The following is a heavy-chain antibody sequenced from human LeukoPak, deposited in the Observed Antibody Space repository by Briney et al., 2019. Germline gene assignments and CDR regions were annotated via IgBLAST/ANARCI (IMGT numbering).Heavy chain of an antibody. D-gene: IGHD4-17*01. CDR2: IIPIFGTA. Sequence: GASVKVSCKASGGTFSNYAISWVRQAPGQGLEWMGGIIPIFGTANYAQKFRGRVTITADKSTRTAYMELSSLRSDDTAVYYCAKPIMTTVTTLGLYFDYWGQGALVTVSS. J-gene: IGHJ4*02. V-gene: IGHV1-69*06. CDR3: AKPIMTTVTTLGLYFDY. CDR1: GGTFSNYA.